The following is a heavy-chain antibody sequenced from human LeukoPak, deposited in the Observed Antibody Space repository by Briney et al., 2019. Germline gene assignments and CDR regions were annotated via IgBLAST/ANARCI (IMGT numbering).Heavy chain of an antibody. CDR2: ISYDGSNK. CDR3: AELGITMIGGV. Sequence: GGSLRLSCAASRFTFSSYAMHWVRQAPGKGLEWVAVISYDGSNKYYADSAKGRFTISRDNSKNTLYLQMNSLRAEDTAVYYCAELGITMIGGVWGKGTTVTISS. J-gene: IGHJ6*04. V-gene: IGHV3-30*04. CDR1: RFTFSSYA. D-gene: IGHD3-10*02.